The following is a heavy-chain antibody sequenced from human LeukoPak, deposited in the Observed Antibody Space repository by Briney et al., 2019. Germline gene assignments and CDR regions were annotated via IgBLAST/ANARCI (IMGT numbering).Heavy chain of an antibody. J-gene: IGHJ4*02. CDR3: AGSNLPSDNAHY. Sequence: GGSLRLSCAASGFNFINYAMHWVRQAPGKGLEWVAVISFDATSKYYADSVKGRFTISRDNSKNTLYLQLSSLRPEDTAVYYCAGSNLPSDNAHYWGQGTLVTVSS. D-gene: IGHD4-11*01. CDR2: ISFDATSK. V-gene: IGHV3-30*04. CDR1: GFNFINYA.